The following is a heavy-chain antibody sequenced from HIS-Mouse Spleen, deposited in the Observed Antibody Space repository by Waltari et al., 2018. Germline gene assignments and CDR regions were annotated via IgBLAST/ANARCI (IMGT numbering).Heavy chain of an antibody. Sequence: QLQLQESGPGLVKPSETLSLTCTVSGGSISSSSYYWGWIRQPPGKGLEWIGWIYYSGRTHYHPSLKTRVTISVDTSQNPFSLKLGSVTAADTAVYYCAREIPYSSSWYDWYFDLWGRGTLVTVSS. CDR1: GGSISSSSYY. D-gene: IGHD6-13*01. CDR3: AREIPYSSSWYDWYFDL. CDR2: IYYSGRT. V-gene: IGHV4-39*07. J-gene: IGHJ2*01.